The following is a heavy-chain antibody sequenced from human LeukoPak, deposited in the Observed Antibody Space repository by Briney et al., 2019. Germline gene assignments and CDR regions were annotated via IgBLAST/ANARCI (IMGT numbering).Heavy chain of an antibody. J-gene: IGHJ4*02. CDR2: INPNSGDT. CDR3: ARGGGVAVAGSFY. D-gene: IGHD6-19*01. Sequence: ASVKVSFKASGGTFSSYAISWVRQAPGQGLEWMGWINPNSGDTKYAQKFQGRVTMTRDTSISTAHMELSRLTSDDTAVYYCARGGGVAVAGSFYWGQGTLVTVSA. V-gene: IGHV1-2*02. CDR1: GGTFSSYA.